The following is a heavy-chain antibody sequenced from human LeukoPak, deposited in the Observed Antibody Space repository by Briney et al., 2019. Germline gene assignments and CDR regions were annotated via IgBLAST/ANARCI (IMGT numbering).Heavy chain of an antibody. CDR1: GFTFSSYA. CDR2: ISGSGGST. V-gene: IGHV3-23*01. J-gene: IGHJ4*02. CDR3: ARKLTTMIVVVNFDY. D-gene: IGHD3-22*01. Sequence: GGSLRLSCAASGFTFSSYAMSWVRQTPGKGLEWVSAISGSGGSTYYADSVKGRFTFSRDNSKNTLYLQMNSLRAEDTAVYYCARKLTTMIVVVNFDYWGQGTLVTVSS.